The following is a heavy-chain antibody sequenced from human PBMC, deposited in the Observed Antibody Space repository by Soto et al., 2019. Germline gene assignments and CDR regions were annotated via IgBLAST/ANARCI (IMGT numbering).Heavy chain of an antibody. CDR3: ARGSTTEKVDS. Sequence: SETLSLTCAVYGASFSGYYCSWIRQAPGKGLEWIGEIHPSGSPYNNPSLTSRVTISLDTSMNQFSLPLTSVTAADTAMYYCARGSTTEKVDSWGQGILVTVS. CDR2: IHPSGSP. V-gene: IGHV4-34*01. CDR1: GASFSGYY. J-gene: IGHJ4*02.